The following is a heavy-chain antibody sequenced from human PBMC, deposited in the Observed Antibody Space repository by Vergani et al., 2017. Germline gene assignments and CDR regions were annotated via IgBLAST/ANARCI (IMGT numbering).Heavy chain of an antibody. CDR2: ISSSGSTI. D-gene: IGHD3-22*01. J-gene: IGHJ6*03. V-gene: IGHV3-11*04. Sequence: QVRLVESGGGVVQPGRSLRLSCAASGFTFSDYYMSWIRQAPGKGLEWVSYISSSGSTIYYADSVKGRFTISRDNAKNSLYLQMNSLRAEDTAVYYCAKDSVYYYENYYYYYMDVWGKGTTVTVSS. CDR1: GFTFSDYY. CDR3: AKDSVYYYENYYYYYMDV.